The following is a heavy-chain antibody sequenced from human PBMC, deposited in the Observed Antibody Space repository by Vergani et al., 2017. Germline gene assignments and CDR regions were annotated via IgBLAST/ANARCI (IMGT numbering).Heavy chain of an antibody. Sequence: QVQLQESGPGLVKPSETLSLTCAVSGYSISSGYYWGWIRQPPGKGLEWIGSIYDSGSNYSNPTLKSRVTISVDTSKNQFSLKMLSVTAADTAVYYCARLYNALDYWGPGTLVTISS. CDR1: GYSISSGYY. D-gene: IGHD1-14*01. CDR2: IYDSGSN. CDR3: ARLYNALDY. V-gene: IGHV4-38-2*01. J-gene: IGHJ4*02.